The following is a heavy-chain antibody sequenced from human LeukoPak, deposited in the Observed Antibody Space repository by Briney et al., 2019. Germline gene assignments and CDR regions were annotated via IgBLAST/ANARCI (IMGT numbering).Heavy chain of an antibody. CDR2: IHPSGGDT. CDR1: GYTFFSYY. J-gene: IGHJ4*02. CDR3: ARTSTSGSPFDY. Sequence: ASVKVSCKTSGYTFFSYYIHWVRQAPGQGLEWMGMIHPSGGDTNYAQKFQGRVTVTMDTSTSTVHVELSSLTSNDTAVFYCARTSTSGSPFDYWGQGTLVTVSS. D-gene: IGHD1-26*01. V-gene: IGHV1-46*01.